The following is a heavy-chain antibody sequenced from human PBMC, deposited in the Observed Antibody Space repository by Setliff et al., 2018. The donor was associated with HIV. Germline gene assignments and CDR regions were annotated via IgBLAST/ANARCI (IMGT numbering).Heavy chain of an antibody. CDR3: AREFPGGTKGFDY. CDR2: IYHSGTT. V-gene: IGHV4-4*02. D-gene: IGHD1-1*01. J-gene: IGHJ4*02. Sequence: SETLSLTCAVSGGSISTNNWWTWVRQSPGKGLEWIGDIYHSGTTNYNPSLKSRVTISVGKSKNQISLKMTSVTAADTAVYYCAREFPGGTKGFDYWGQGTLVTVSS. CDR1: GGSISTNNW.